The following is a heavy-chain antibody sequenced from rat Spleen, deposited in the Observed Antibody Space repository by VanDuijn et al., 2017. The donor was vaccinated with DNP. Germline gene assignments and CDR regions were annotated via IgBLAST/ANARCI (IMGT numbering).Heavy chain of an antibody. J-gene: IGHJ2*01. CDR1: GYSITSCC. CDR2: ISYSGST. V-gene: IGHV3-1*01. Sequence: EVQLQESGPGLVKPSQSLSLTCSVTGYSITSCCRWTWIRKFPGHKLEWIGYISYSGSTGYNPSLKSRISITRDTSKNQFFLQLNSISTEDTAIYYCARGNDGYYPNWYFDSWGPGVMVTVSS. CDR3: ARGNDGYYPNWYFDS. D-gene: IGHD1-12*03.